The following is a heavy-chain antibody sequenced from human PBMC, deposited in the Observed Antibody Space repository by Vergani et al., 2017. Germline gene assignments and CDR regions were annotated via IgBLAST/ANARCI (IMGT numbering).Heavy chain of an antibody. CDR3: ARDKGGYGDYLFDY. CDR1: GFTFSSYA. V-gene: IGHV3-30-3*01. J-gene: IGHJ4*02. CDR2: ISYDGSNK. D-gene: IGHD4-17*01. Sequence: QVQLVESGGGVVQPGRSLRLSCAASGFTFSSYAMHWVRQAPGQGLEWVAVISYDGSNKYYADSVKGRFTISRDNSKNTLYLQMNSLRAEDTAVYYWARDKGGYGDYLFDYWGQGTLVTVSS.